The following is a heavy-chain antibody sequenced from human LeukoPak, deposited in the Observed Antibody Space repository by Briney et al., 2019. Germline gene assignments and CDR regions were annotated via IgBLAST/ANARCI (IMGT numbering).Heavy chain of an antibody. CDR3: ARDTPQHLKRFDF. V-gene: IGHV1-18*01. Sequence: ASVKVSCKASGYTFKRFGISWVRQAPGQGLECLGWINTYNGKTKVAARFQGRVTMTADTSTSTVNLELGSLRLDDTAVYFCARDTPQHLKRFDFWGQGTLVTVSS. J-gene: IGHJ4*02. CDR1: GYTFKRFG. D-gene: IGHD6-13*01. CDR2: INTYNGKT.